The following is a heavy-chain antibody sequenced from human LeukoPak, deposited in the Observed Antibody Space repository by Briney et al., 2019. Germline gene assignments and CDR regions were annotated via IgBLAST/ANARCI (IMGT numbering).Heavy chain of an antibody. CDR3: ARDDCSSISCYHNWFDP. Sequence: AGASLRLSCAASGFTFSSYSVSWVRQAPGKGLEWVATIKGSGGGKYYADSVKGRFTIPRDNAKNTLYLQMNSLRAEDTAVYYCARDDCSSISCYHNWFDPWGQGTLVTVSS. CDR1: GFTFSSYS. J-gene: IGHJ5*02. V-gene: IGHV3-7*01. D-gene: IGHD2-2*01. CDR2: IKGSGGGK.